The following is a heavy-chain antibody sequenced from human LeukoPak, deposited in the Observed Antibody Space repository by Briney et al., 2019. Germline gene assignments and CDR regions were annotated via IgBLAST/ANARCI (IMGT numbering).Heavy chain of an antibody. CDR1: GASISSYY. CDR2: IYYSGST. V-gene: IGHV4-59*12. Sequence: PSETLSLTCTVSGASISSYYWSWIRQPPGKGLEWIGSIYYSGSTYYNPSLKSRVTTSVDTSKNQFSLKLSSVTAADTAVYYCARSSPTYYYGSGRTGDWFDPWGQGTLVTVSS. CDR3: ARSSPTYYYGSGRTGDWFDP. D-gene: IGHD3-10*01. J-gene: IGHJ5*02.